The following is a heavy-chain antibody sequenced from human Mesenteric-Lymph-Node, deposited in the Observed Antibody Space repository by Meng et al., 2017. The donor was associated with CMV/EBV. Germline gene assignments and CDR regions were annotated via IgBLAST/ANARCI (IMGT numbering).Heavy chain of an antibody. CDR3: ASLPYCSSTSCSPEDYYYGMDV. CDR2: NSTYNGNT. J-gene: IGHJ6*02. V-gene: IGHV1-18*01. D-gene: IGHD2-2*01. CDR1: GYTFTNYG. Sequence: ASVKVSCKASGYTFTNYGISWVRQAPGQGLEWMGWNSTYNGNTNYAQKLHGRVTRTTDTSTSTAYMELRSLRSDDTAVYYCASLPYCSSTSCSPEDYYYGMDVWGQGTMVTVSS.